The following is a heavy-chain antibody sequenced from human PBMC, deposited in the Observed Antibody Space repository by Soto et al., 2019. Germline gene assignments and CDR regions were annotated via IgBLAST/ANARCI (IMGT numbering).Heavy chain of an antibody. CDR1: GYTFTSYD. V-gene: IGHV1-8*01. CDR2: MNPNSGNT. D-gene: IGHD6-19*01. J-gene: IGHJ6*02. Sequence: QVQLVQSGAEVKKPGASVKVSCKASGYTFTSYDINWVRQATGQGLEWMGWMNPNSGNTGYAQKFQGRVTMTRNTSISTAYMELSSLRSEDTAVYYCARGRSSGWYVTYYSYGMDVWGQGTTVTVSS. CDR3: ARGRSSGWYVTYYSYGMDV.